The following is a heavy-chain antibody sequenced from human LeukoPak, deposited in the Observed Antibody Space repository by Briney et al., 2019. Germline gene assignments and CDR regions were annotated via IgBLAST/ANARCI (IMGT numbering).Heavy chain of an antibody. CDR3: ARDLGYFSGGSCYSSWDFQH. J-gene: IGHJ1*01. V-gene: IGHV1-18*01. Sequence: ASVKVSCKASGYTFTSYGISWVRRAPGQGLEWMGWFSAYNGNTNYAQKLQGRVTMPTDTSTSTAYTELRSLRSDDTAVYYCARDLGYFSGGSCYSSWDFQHWGQGTLVTVSS. CDR1: GYTFTSYG. CDR2: FSAYNGNT. D-gene: IGHD2-15*01.